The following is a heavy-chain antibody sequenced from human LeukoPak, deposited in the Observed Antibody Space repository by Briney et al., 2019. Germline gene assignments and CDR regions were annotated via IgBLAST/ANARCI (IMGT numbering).Heavy chain of an antibody. CDR1: GYTFTDYY. D-gene: IGHD3-9*01. CDR2: IDPKDDET. CDR3: ARADDISPRYYYGMDV. J-gene: IGHJ6*02. V-gene: IGHV1-69-2*01. Sequence: ATVKISCKASGYTFTDYYIHWVLQAPGKGLEWMGRIDPKDDETIYAEKFQGRVTITADTSTGTAYMELRSLTSDDTAVYFCARADDISPRYYYGMDVWGPGTTVSVSS.